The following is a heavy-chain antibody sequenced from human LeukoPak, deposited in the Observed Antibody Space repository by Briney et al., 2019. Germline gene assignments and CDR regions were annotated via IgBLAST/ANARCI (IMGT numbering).Heavy chain of an antibody. CDR3: ARDRIAAPHYYFDY. J-gene: IGHJ4*02. CDR2: ISYDGSNK. D-gene: IGHD6-6*01. V-gene: IGHV3-30*01. Sequence: GGSLRLSCAASGFTFSSYAMHWVRQAPGKGLEWVAVISYDGSNKYYADSVKGRFTISRDNSKNTLYLQMNSLRAEDTAVYYCARDRIAAPHYYFDYWGKGTLVTVSS. CDR1: GFTFSSYA.